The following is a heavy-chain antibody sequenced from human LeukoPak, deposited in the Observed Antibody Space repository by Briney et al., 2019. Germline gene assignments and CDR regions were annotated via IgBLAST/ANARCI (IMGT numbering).Heavy chain of an antibody. CDR1: GFTFSSYA. CDR3: AKTNLIVVPSTIRRGGFFDY. CDR2: IGGSGGST. Sequence: GGSLRLSCRTSGFTFSSYAMSWVRPAPGKGLEWVSAIGGSGGSTYSADSVKGRFTISRDNSKNILYLQMNSLRAEDTAIYYCAKTNLIVVPSTIRRGGFFDYWGQGTLVTVSS. D-gene: IGHD2-2*01. J-gene: IGHJ4*02. V-gene: IGHV3-23*01.